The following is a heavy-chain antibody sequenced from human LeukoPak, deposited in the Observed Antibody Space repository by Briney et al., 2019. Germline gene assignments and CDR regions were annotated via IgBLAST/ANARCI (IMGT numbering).Heavy chain of an antibody. CDR2: ISSSSSYT. CDR1: GFTFSDYY. V-gene: IGHV3-11*06. J-gene: IGHJ4*02. CDR3: ARARAGTGDY. D-gene: IGHD6-13*01. Sequence: GGSLRISCAASGFTFSDYYMSWIRQAPGKGLEWVSYISSSSSYTNYADSVKGRFTISRDNAKNSLYLQMNSLRAEDTAVYYCARARAGTGDYWGQGTLVTVSS.